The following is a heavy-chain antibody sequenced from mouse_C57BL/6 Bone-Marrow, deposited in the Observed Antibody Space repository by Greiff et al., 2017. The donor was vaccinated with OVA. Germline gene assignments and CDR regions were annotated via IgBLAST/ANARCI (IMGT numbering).Heavy chain of an antibody. CDR1: GYTFTDYY. Sequence: VQLQQSGPELVKPGASVKISCKASGYTFTDYYMNWVKQSHGKSLEWIGDINPNNGGTSYNQKFKGKATLTVDKSSSTAYMELRSLTSEDSAVYYCARLGSPDYWGQGTTRTVSS. D-gene: IGHD1-1*01. V-gene: IGHV1-26*01. CDR3: ARLGSPDY. CDR2: INPNNGGT. J-gene: IGHJ2*01.